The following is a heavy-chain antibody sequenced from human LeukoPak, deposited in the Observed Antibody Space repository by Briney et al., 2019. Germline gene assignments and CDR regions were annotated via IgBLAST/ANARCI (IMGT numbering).Heavy chain of an antibody. CDR3: ARETSFMITFGGVIVIPENYFDY. CDR1: GFTFSDYY. J-gene: IGHJ4*02. D-gene: IGHD3-16*02. Sequence: PGGSLRLSCAASGFTFSDYYMSRIRQAPGKGLEWVSYISSSGSTIYYADSVKGRFTISRDNAKNSLYLQMNSLRAEDTAVYYCARETSFMITFGGVIVIPENYFDYWGQGTLVTVSS. V-gene: IGHV3-11*01. CDR2: ISSSGSTI.